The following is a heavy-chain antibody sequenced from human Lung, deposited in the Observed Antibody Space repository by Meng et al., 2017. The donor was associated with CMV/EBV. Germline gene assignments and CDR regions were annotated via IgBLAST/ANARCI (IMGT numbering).Heavy chain of an antibody. CDR1: GGSISSGDYY. V-gene: IGHV4-30-4*08. D-gene: IGHD5-18*01. Sequence: VQLKESGPGLWKPSQTLSLTCTVSGGSISSGDYYWSWIRQPPGKGLEWIWYIYYSGSTYYNPSLKSRVTISVDTSKNQFSLKLSSVTAADTAVYYCARALDTAMVTFDYWGQGTLVTVSS. CDR2: IYYSGST. J-gene: IGHJ4*02. CDR3: ARALDTAMVTFDY.